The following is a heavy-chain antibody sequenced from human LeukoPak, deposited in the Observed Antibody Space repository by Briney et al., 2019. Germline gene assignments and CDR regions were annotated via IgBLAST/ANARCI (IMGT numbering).Heavy chain of an antibody. J-gene: IGHJ4*02. Sequence: ASVKVSCKVSGPTLTEISIVWVRQAPGKGLECMGTFGPQVGETIHAQKLQGRLKMPADTSTDTAYMEMSSLQSEDTAVYYCATGAMVYEYWGQGTLVTVSS. V-gene: IGHV1-24*01. CDR1: GPTLTEIS. CDR3: ATGAMVYEY. D-gene: IGHD3-10*01. CDR2: FGPQVGET.